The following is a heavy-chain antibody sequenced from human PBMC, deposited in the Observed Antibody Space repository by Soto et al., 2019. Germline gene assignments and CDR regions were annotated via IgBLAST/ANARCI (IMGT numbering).Heavy chain of an antibody. CDR1: GYTFSSYD. CDR3: APSGGGWYLY. Sequence: QVQLVQSGAEVKKPGASVKVSCKASGYTFSSYDINWVRQATGQGLEWMGWLNPNSGDTGYAQKFQGRVTLTRNTSINTAYIELSSLTSDDTAVYYGAPSGGGWYLYWGQGTLVTVSS. CDR2: LNPNSGDT. J-gene: IGHJ4*02. D-gene: IGHD6-19*01. V-gene: IGHV1-8*01.